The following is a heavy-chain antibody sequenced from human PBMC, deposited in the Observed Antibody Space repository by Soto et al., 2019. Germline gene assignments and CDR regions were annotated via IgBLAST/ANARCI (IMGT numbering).Heavy chain of an antibody. CDR1: GYSFTSYW. J-gene: IGHJ6*02. CDR2: IYPGDSDT. CDR3: ARHEYSSSFNYYYYGMDV. Sequence: GESLKISCKGSGYSFTSYWIGWVRQMPGKGLEWMGIIYPGDSDTRYSPSFQGQVTISADKSISTAYLQWSSLKASDTAMYYCARHEYSSSFNYYYYGMDVWGQGTTVTVSS. V-gene: IGHV5-51*01. D-gene: IGHD6-6*01.